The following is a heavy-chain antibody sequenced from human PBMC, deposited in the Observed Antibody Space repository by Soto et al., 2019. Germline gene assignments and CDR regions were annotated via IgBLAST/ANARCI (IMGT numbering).Heavy chain of an antibody. Sequence: QVQLQESGPGLVKPSETLSLTCTVSGGSISSYYWSWIRQPPGKGLEWIGYIYYSGSTNYNPSVKGRVTISVDTSKNQFSLKLNSVTAADTAVYYCASHHGRGFDYWGQGTLVTVSS. V-gene: IGHV4-59*08. J-gene: IGHJ4*02. CDR1: GGSISSYY. CDR2: IYYSGST. CDR3: ASHHGRGFDY. D-gene: IGHD4-17*01.